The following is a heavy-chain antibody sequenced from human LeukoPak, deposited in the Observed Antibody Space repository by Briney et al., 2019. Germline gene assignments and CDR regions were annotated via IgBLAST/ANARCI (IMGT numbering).Heavy chain of an antibody. D-gene: IGHD2-15*01. V-gene: IGHV1-2*02. CDR3: AREGVGGSPFDY. CDR2: INPNSGGT. Sequence: ASVKVSCKASGYTFTGYYMHWVRQAPGQGLGWMGWINPNSGGTNYAQKFQGRVTMTRDTSISTAYMELSRLRSDDTAVYYCAREGVGGSPFDYWGQGTLVTVSS. CDR1: GYTFTGYY. J-gene: IGHJ4*02.